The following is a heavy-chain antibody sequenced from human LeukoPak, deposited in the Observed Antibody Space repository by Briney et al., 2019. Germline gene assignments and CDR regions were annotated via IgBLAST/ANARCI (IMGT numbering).Heavy chain of an antibody. J-gene: IGHJ4*02. V-gene: IGHV3-23*01. D-gene: IGHD5-12*01. Sequence: GGSLRLSCAASGFTFSSSAMSWVRQVPGKGLEWVSGISASGGSTSYADSVRGRFTISRDNSKNTLYLQMNSLRAEDTAVYYCATPHSGYGYYFYFEYWGQGTLVTVSS. CDR1: GFTFSSSA. CDR3: ATPHSGYGYYFYFEY. CDR2: ISASGGST.